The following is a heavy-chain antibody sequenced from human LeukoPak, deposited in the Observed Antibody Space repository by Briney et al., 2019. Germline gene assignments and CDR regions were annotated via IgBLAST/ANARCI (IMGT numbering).Heavy chain of an antibody. D-gene: IGHD2/OR15-2a*01. V-gene: IGHV3-23*01. CDR2: VRGSGDDT. Sequence: GGSLRLSCAASEFTFSSYAMAWVRQAPGKGLEWVSAVRGSGDDTNYADSVKGRFTISRDDSKSTVYLQMNSLRAEDTAVYCCAKEGFSYWYFDLWGRGTLVTVSS. CDR3: AKEGFSYWYFDL. CDR1: EFTFSSYA. J-gene: IGHJ2*01.